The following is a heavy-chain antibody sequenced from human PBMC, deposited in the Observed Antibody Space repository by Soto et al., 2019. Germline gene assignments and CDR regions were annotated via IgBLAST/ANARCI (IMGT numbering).Heavy chain of an antibody. D-gene: IGHD2-8*01. Sequence: PSETLSLTCDVSGEPMTGGYYWGWIRHSPGKGLEWIGSIYYGGATYYNPSLRSRLTISIDASKNQFSLRLTSVTAADTALYYCARGWYYLDFWGQGTLVTVSS. J-gene: IGHJ4*02. CDR1: GEPMTGGYY. CDR2: IYYGGAT. CDR3: ARGWYYLDF. V-gene: IGHV4-38-2*01.